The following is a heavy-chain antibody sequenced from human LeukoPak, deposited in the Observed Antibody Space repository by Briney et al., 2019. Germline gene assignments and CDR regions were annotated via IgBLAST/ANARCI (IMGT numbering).Heavy chain of an antibody. V-gene: IGHV3-21*01. CDR2: ISSSSSYI. CDR1: GFTFSSYS. D-gene: IGHD6-13*01. CDR3: ARDLMPGIAAAGTRAEKGSPFDY. J-gene: IGHJ4*02. Sequence: PGGSLRLSCAASGFTFSSYSMNWVCQAPGKGLEWVSSISSSSSYIYYADSVKGRFTISRDNAKNSLYLQMNSLRAEDTAVYYCARDLMPGIAAAGTRAEKGSPFDYWGQGTLVTVSS.